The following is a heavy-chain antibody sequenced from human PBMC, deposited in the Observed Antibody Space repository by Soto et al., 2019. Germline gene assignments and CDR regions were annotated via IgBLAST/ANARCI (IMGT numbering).Heavy chain of an antibody. V-gene: IGHV5-51*01. Sequence: PGESLKISCKGSGYSFTSYWIGWVRQMPGKGLEWMGITYPGDSDTRYSPSFQGQVTISADKSISTAYLQWSSLKASDTAMYYCARLPYYYDSSGYYYYGMDVWGQGTTVTV. CDR3: ARLPYYYDSSGYYYYGMDV. J-gene: IGHJ6*02. CDR1: GYSFTSYW. D-gene: IGHD3-22*01. CDR2: TYPGDSDT.